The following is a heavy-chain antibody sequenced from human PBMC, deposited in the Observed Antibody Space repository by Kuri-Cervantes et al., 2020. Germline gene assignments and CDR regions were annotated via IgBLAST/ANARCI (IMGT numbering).Heavy chain of an antibody. Sequence: SVKVSCKASGFTFTSSAVQWVRQARGQRLEWIGWIVVGSGNTNYAQKFQERVTITRDMSTSTAYMELSSLRSEDTAVYYCAAAYCSGGSCYGPHDAFGIWGQGTMVTVSS. D-gene: IGHD2-15*01. CDR2: IVVGSGNT. CDR3: AAAYCSGGSCYGPHDAFGI. CDR1: GFTFTSSA. J-gene: IGHJ3*02. V-gene: IGHV1-58*01.